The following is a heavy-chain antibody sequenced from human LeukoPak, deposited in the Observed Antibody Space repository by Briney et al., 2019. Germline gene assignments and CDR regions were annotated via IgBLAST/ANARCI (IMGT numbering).Heavy chain of an antibody. CDR2: IYTGGGR. Sequence: GGSLRLSCAASGFTFRNYAMSWVRQAPGKELEWVSVIYTGGGRYYADSVRGRFTISRDTSKNMVFLQMNSLRVEDTAVYYCARGIDYWGRGTLVTVSS. CDR3: ARGIDY. V-gene: IGHV3-53*01. CDR1: GFTFRNYA. J-gene: IGHJ4*02.